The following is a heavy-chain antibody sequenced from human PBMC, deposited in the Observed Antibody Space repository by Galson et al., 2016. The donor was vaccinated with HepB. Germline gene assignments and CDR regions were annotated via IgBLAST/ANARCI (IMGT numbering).Heavy chain of an antibody. D-gene: IGHD1-26*01. V-gene: IGHV1-69*13. Sequence: SVKVSCKASGGSFSGYVIDWVRQAPGQGLEWMGRVIPISGTTDYAQNFQGRVTITADESTSTAYMELSSLRPDDTAVYFCAGEGVGATFVYWGQGTLVTVSS. CDR1: GGSFSGYV. J-gene: IGHJ4*02. CDR3: AGEGVGATFVY. CDR2: VIPISGTT.